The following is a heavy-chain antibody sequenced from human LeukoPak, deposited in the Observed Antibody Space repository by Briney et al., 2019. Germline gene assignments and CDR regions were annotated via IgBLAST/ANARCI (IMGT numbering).Heavy chain of an antibody. CDR1: GYTFIDFY. CDR2: VNPNSGAS. CDR3: ARGRVLLGARGTDLEDY. J-gene: IGHJ4*02. V-gene: IGHV1-2*02. Sequence: ASVKVSCKASGYTFIDFYMHWVRQAPGQGLQWMGWVNPNSGASNYAQTFQGRVTMTRDASISTAYMELSSLRSDDTAVYYCARGRVLLGARGTDLEDYWGQGTLVTVSS. D-gene: IGHD1-1*01.